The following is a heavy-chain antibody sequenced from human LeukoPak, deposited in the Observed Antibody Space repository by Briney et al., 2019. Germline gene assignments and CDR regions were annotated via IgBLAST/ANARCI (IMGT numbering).Heavy chain of an antibody. CDR3: ARHVSDILTGHAFDI. V-gene: IGHV5-10-1*01. J-gene: IGHJ3*02. D-gene: IGHD3-9*01. CDR1: GYSFTSYW. CDR2: VDPSDSYT. Sequence: GESLRISCKGSGYSFTSYWISWVRQMPGKGLEWMGRVDPSDSYTNHSPSFQGHVTISADRSISTAYLQWSSLKASDTAMYYCARHVSDILTGHAFDIWGQGTMVTVSS.